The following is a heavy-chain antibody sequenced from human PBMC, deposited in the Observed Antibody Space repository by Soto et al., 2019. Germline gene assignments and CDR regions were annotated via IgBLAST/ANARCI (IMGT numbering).Heavy chain of an antibody. V-gene: IGHV1-2*04. CDR2: INPNSGGT. CDR3: ARESEDLTSNFDY. CDR1: GYTFTGYY. Sequence: ASVKVSCKASGYTFTGYYMHWVRQAPGQGLEWMGWINPNSGGTNYAQKFQGWVTMTRDTSISTAYMELSRLRSDDTAVYYCARESEDLTSNFDYWGQGTLVTVS. J-gene: IGHJ4*02.